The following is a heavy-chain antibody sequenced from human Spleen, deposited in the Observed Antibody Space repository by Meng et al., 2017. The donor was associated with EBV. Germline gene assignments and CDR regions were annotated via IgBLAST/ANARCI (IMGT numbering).Heavy chain of an antibody. D-gene: IGHD6-25*01. J-gene: IGHJ4*02. Sequence: VQLVGAGGGLVPPAGSLRLSCAASGFIFNNYGIHWVRQAPGKGLEWVAVISHDGSRKYYADSVKGRFTISRDNSKDTLYLQMNNLRSEDTAVYFCAKLVAAASTGDYWGQGTLVTVSS. V-gene: IGHV3-30*18. CDR3: AKLVAAASTGDY. CDR1: GFIFNNYG. CDR2: ISHDGSRK.